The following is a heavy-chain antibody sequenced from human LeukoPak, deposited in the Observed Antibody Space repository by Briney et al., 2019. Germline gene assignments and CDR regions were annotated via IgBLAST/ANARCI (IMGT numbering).Heavy chain of an antibody. J-gene: IGHJ3*02. V-gene: IGHV4-59*01. D-gene: IGHD6-13*01. CDR1: GGSISSYY. CDR2: IYYSGST. Sequence: SETLSLTCTVSGGSISSYYWSWIRQPPGKGLEWIGYIYYSGSTNYNPSLKSRVTISVDTSKNQFSLKLSSVTAADTAVYYCARDAAADAFDIWGQGTMVTVSS. CDR3: ARDAAADAFDI.